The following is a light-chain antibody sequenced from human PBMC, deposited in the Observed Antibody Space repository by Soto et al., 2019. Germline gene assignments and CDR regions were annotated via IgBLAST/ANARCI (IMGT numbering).Light chain of an antibody. CDR1: SSDVVSYNR. Sequence: QSALTQPPSVSGSPGQSVAISCTGTSSDVVSYNRVAWYQQPPGTAPKLIIYDVTNRPSGVPDRFSGSKSGNTASLTISGLQAEDEADYYCNSFTTSSTYVFGTGTKVTVL. CDR2: DVT. J-gene: IGLJ1*01. V-gene: IGLV2-18*02. CDR3: NSFTTSSTYV.